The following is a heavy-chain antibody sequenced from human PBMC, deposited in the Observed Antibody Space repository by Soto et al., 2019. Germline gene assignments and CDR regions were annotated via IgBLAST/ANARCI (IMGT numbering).Heavy chain of an antibody. Sequence: SETLSLTCAVSGGSISSSNWWSWVRQPPGKGLEWIGEIYHSGSTNYNPSLKSRVTISVDKSKNQFSLKLSSLTAADTAVYYCARDPAGGSGSYSNWFDPWGQGTLVTVSS. CDR3: ARDPAGGSGSYSNWFDP. CDR2: IYHSGST. J-gene: IGHJ5*02. V-gene: IGHV4-4*02. CDR1: GGSISSSNW. D-gene: IGHD3-10*01.